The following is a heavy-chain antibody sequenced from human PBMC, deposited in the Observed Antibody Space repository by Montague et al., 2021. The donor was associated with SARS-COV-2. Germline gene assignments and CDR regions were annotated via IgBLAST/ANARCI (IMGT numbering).Heavy chain of an antibody. D-gene: IGHD3-3*01. V-gene: IGHV4-61*02. CDR2: IYTSGST. CDR3: ARGTTVSSSGYYTRWFDP. J-gene: IGHJ5*02. Sequence: TLSLTCTVSGGSIRSGIYYWSWIRQPAGKGLEWIGRIYTSGSTNYNPSLNSRVTISVDTSKNQFSLKLSSVTAADTAVYYCARGTTVSSSGYYTRWFDPWGQGTLVTVSS. CDR1: GGSIRSGIYY.